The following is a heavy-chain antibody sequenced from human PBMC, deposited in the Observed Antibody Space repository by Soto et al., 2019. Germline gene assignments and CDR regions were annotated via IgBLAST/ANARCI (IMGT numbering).Heavy chain of an antibody. CDR3: ARPKSRVARYCSGGSCYGLGAFDAFDI. J-gene: IGHJ3*02. D-gene: IGHD2-15*01. Sequence: QVQLQQWGAGLLKPSETLSLTCAVYGGSFSGYYWSWIRQPPGKGLEWIGEINHSGSTNYNPSLKSRVTISVDTSKNQFSLKLSSVTAADTAVYYCARPKSRVARYCSGGSCYGLGAFDAFDIWGQGTMVTVSS. CDR1: GGSFSGYY. V-gene: IGHV4-34*01. CDR2: INHSGST.